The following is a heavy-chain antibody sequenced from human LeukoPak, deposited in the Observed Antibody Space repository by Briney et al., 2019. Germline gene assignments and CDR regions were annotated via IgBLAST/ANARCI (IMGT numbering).Heavy chain of an antibody. Sequence: GGSLRLSCAASGFTFSDYYMSWIRQAPGKGLEWVSHISSSGSTIYYADSVKGRFTISRDNAKNSLYLQMNSLRAEDTAVYYCARGYSYGYAARYFDYWGQGTLVTVSS. CDR2: ISSSGSTI. D-gene: IGHD5-18*01. CDR3: ARGYSYGYAARYFDY. CDR1: GFTFSDYY. J-gene: IGHJ4*02. V-gene: IGHV3-11*01.